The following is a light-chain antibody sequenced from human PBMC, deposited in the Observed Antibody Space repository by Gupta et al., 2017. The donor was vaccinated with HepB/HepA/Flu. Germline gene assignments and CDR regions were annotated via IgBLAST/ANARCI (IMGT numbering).Light chain of an antibody. J-gene: IGLJ2*01. Sequence: QSALTQPPSASGSPGQSVTISCTGTSSDVGGYEYVSWYQQDPGRAPKLMIDEVNKRPSGVPDRFSGSKSGTKDYLNVSGLQAEDEADYYCNSYEGRNIVVFGGGTKLTVL. CDR2: EVN. CDR3: NSYEGRNIVV. CDR1: SSDVGGYEY. V-gene: IGLV2-8*01.